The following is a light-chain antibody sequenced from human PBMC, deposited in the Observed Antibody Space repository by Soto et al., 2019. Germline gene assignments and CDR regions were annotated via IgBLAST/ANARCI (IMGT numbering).Light chain of an antibody. J-gene: IGKJ1*01. CDR1: QSISSS. CDR2: DAF. V-gene: IGKV1-5*01. Sequence: IQMTQSPSTPPASVGDRITITCRASQSISSSLAWYQQKPGKAPKLMIYDAFSLESGVPSRFSGSGSGTEFTLTISSLQPDDFATYYCQQDNSYSPTFGQGTKVEIK. CDR3: QQDNSYSPT.